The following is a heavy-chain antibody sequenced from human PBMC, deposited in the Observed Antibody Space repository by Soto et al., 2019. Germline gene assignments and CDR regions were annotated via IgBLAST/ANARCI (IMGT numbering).Heavy chain of an antibody. CDR3: AKKGYYPSGKINLFDS. CDR2: VDHSGRT. V-gene: IGHV4-38-2*01. CDR1: GYSINSDYY. Sequence: SETLSLTCAVSGYSINSDYYWGWIRQPPGKGLEWIGSVDHSGRTYYSPSLRSRLTIFIDTSKNQFSLRLTSVTAADTAMYFCAKKGYYPSGKINLFDSWGPGTLVTVS. D-gene: IGHD3-10*01. J-gene: IGHJ4*02.